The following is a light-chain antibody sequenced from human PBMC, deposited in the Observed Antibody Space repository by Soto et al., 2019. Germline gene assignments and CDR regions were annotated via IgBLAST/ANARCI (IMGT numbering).Light chain of an antibody. CDR2: AAS. CDR1: QTISSY. J-gene: IGKJ1*01. Sequence: DIQMTQSPSSLSASVGDRVTITCRASQTISSYLNWYQQTPGRAPKLLIYAASSLQGGVPSRFSGSGSGTDFTLTISSLQPADFATFYCQQTYSTPSTWTFGQGTKVEIK. CDR3: QQTYSTPSTWT. V-gene: IGKV1-39*01.